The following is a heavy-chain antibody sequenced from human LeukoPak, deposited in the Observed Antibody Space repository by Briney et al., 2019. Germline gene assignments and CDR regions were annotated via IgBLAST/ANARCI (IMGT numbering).Heavy chain of an antibody. V-gene: IGHV3-73*01. CDR3: TRNAVVVPAARFDYYYYYMDV. J-gene: IGHJ6*03. D-gene: IGHD2-2*01. CDR1: GFTFSGSA. Sequence: GGSLKLSCAASGFTFSGSAMSWVRQASGKGLEWVGRIRSKANSYATAYAASVKGRFTISRDDSKNTAYLQMNSLKTEDTAVYYSTRNAVVVPAARFDYYYYYMDVWGKGTTVTVSS. CDR2: IRSKANSYAT.